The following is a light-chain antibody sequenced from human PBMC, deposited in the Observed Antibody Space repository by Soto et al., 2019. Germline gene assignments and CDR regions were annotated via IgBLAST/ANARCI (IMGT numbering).Light chain of an antibody. Sequence: QSVLTQPPSVSEAPGQRVTISCTGSSSNIGAGYEAHWYQQVPGTAPKLLIYENNNRPSGVPDRFSGSKSGTSASLAITGXXXXXXXXXXCQSYDSSLSGYVFGTGTKVTVL. V-gene: IGLV1-40*01. CDR1: SSNIGAGYE. J-gene: IGLJ1*01. CDR2: ENN. CDR3: QSYDSSLSGYV.